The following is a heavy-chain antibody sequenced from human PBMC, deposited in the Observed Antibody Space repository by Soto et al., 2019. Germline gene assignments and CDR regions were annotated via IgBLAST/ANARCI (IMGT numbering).Heavy chain of an antibody. CDR3: ASMISAAVSPYYYYGMDV. CDR2: IYYSGST. CDR1: GGSISSGDYY. Sequence: PSETLSLTCTVSGGSISSGDYYWSWIRQPPGKGLEWIGYIYYSGSTYYNPSLKSRVTISVDTSKNQFSLKLSSVTAADTAVYYCASMISAAVSPYYYYGMDVRGQRTTVTVSS. J-gene: IGHJ6*02. D-gene: IGHD6-13*01. V-gene: IGHV4-30-4*01.